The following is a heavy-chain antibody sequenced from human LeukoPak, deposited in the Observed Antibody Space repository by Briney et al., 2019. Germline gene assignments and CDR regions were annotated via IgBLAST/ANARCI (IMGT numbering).Heavy chain of an antibody. J-gene: IGHJ4*02. CDR1: GYTFTSYG. Sequence: ASVKVSCKASGYTFTSYGISWVRQAPGQGLEWMGWISAYNGNTNYAQKLQGRVTMTTDTSTSTAYTELRSLRSDDTAVYYCARAGEGNGYYFDYWGQGTLVTVSS. D-gene: IGHD3-16*01. CDR3: ARAGEGNGYYFDY. V-gene: IGHV1-18*01. CDR2: ISAYNGNT.